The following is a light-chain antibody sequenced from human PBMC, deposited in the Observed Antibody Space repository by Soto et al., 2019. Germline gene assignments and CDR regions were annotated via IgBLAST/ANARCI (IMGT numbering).Light chain of an antibody. J-gene: IGKJ2*01. CDR1: QSVSSN. CDR2: GAS. CDR3: QQYNNWPPYT. Sequence: EIVMTQYPATLSVSPGERATLSYRASQSVSSNLAWYQQKPGQAPRLLIYGASTRATGIPARFSGSGSGTEFTLTISSLQSEDFAVYYWQQYNNWPPYTFGQGTKLEIK. V-gene: IGKV3-15*01.